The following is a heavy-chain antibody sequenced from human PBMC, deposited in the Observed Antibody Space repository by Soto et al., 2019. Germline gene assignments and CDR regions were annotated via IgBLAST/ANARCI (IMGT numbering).Heavy chain of an antibody. CDR3: ARDYRYYDFWSGYYWLDP. CDR2: ISYDGSNK. J-gene: IGHJ5*02. V-gene: IGHV3-30-3*01. D-gene: IGHD3-3*01. CDR1: GFTFSSYA. Sequence: PGGSLRLSCAASGFTFSSYAMHWVRQAPGKGLEWVAVISYDGSNKYYADSVKGRFTISRDNSKNTLYLQMNSLRAEDTAVYYCARDYRYYDFWSGYYWLDPWGQGTLVTVYS.